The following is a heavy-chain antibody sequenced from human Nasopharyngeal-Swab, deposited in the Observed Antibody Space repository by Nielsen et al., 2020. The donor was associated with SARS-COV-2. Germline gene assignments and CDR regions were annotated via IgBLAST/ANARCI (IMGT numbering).Heavy chain of an antibody. Sequence: SETLSLTCTVSGGFISSYYWSWIRQPPGKGLEWIGYIYYSGSTNYNPSLKSRVTISVDTSKNQFSLKLSSVTAADTAVYYCARQDYVRAFDIWGQGTMVTVSS. D-gene: IGHD3-10*02. V-gene: IGHV4-59*08. CDR1: GGFISSYY. J-gene: IGHJ3*02. CDR3: ARQDYVRAFDI. CDR2: IYYSGST.